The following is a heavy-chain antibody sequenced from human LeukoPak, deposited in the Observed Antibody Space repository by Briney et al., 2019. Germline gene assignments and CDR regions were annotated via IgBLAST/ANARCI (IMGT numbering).Heavy chain of an antibody. Sequence: ASVKVSCKASGYTFTSYYMHWVRQAPGQGLEWMGIINPSGGSTSYAQKFQARVTMTRDMSTSTVYMELSSLRSEDTAVYYCARGPINYYDSSGYGEGDYWGQGTLVTVSS. D-gene: IGHD3-22*01. CDR2: INPSGGST. V-gene: IGHV1-46*01. J-gene: IGHJ4*02. CDR3: ARGPINYYDSSGYGEGDY. CDR1: GYTFTSYY.